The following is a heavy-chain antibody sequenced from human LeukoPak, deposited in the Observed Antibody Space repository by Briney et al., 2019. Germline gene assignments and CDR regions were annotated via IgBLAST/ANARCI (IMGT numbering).Heavy chain of an antibody. CDR1: GYTFTSYD. V-gene: IGHV1-8*01. Sequence: ASVKVSCTASGYTFTSYDINWVRQATGQGLEWMGWMNPNSGNTGYAQKFQGRVTMTSNTSISTAYMELSSLRSEDTAVHYCARVPPGSWYDYWGQGTLVTVSS. J-gene: IGHJ4*02. D-gene: IGHD2-15*01. CDR3: ARVPPGSWYDY. CDR2: MNPNSGNT.